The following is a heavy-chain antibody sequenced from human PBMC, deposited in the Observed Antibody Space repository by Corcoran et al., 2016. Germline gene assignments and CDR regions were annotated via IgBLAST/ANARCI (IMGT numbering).Heavy chain of an antibody. Sequence: QVQLVESGGGVVQPGRSLRLSCAASGFTFSSYGMHWVRQAPGKGLEWVAVIWYDGSNKYYADSVKGRFTISRDNSKNTLYLQMNSLRAEETAVYYCARDAIGSTGTLYYYCGMDVWGQGTTVTVSS. CDR1: GFTFSSYG. CDR2: IWYDGSNK. CDR3: ARDAIGSTGTLYYYCGMDV. D-gene: IGHD1-7*01. V-gene: IGHV3-33*01. J-gene: IGHJ6*02.